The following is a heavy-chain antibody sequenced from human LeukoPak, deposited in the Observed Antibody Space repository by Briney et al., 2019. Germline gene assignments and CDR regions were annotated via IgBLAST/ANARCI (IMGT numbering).Heavy chain of an antibody. Sequence: GGSLRLSCAASGFTFSSYAMSWVRQAPGKGLEWVSAISGSGGSTYYADSVKGRFTISRDNSKNTLYLQMNSLRAEDTAVYYCAKSTTYYDFWSGYYQDYWGQGTLVTVSS. V-gene: IGHV3-23*01. CDR3: AKSTTYYDFWSGYYQDY. J-gene: IGHJ4*02. D-gene: IGHD3-3*01. CDR2: ISGSGGST. CDR1: GFTFSSYA.